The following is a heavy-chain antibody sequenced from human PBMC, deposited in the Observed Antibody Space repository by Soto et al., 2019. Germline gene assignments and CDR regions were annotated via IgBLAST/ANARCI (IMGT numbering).Heavy chain of an antibody. Sequence: GGSLRLSCAASGFTFDDYTMHWVRQAPGKGLEWVSLISWDGGSTYYADSVKGRFTISRDNSKNSLYLQMNSLRTEDTALYYCAKGKVWFGEGDFYGMDVWGQGTTVTV. CDR2: ISWDGGST. CDR1: GFTFDDYT. D-gene: IGHD3-10*01. J-gene: IGHJ6*02. V-gene: IGHV3-43*01. CDR3: AKGKVWFGEGDFYGMDV.